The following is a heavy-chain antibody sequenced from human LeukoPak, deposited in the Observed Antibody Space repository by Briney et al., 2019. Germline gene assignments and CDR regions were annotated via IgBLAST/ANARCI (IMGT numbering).Heavy chain of an antibody. CDR3: ARGFQSGFDAFAI. Sequence: ASVKVYCKASGYTFTSYDIKWVRQATGQGLEWMGWMNPNSGNTGYAQKFQGRVTMTRNTSISTAYMELSSLRSEDTAVYYCARGFQSGFDAFAIWGQGTMVTVSS. V-gene: IGHV1-8*01. CDR2: MNPNSGNT. J-gene: IGHJ3*02. D-gene: IGHD1-26*01. CDR1: GYTFTSYD.